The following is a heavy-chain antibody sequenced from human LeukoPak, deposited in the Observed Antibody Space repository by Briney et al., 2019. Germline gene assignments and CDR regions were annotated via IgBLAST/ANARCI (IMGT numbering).Heavy chain of an antibody. D-gene: IGHD3-9*01. CDR3: ARGEAAGGYYDILTGYQGYKGHFDY. J-gene: IGHJ4*02. Sequence: PSETLSLTCAVYGGSFSGYYWSWIRQPPGKGLEWIGEINHSGSTNYNPPLKSRVTISVDTSKSQFSLKLSSVTAADTAVYYCARGEAAGGYYDILTGYQGYKGHFDYWGQGTLVTVSS. CDR2: INHSGST. V-gene: IGHV4-34*01. CDR1: GGSFSGYY.